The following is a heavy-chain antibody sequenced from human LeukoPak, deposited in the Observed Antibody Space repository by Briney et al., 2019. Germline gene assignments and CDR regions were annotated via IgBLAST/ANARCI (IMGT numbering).Heavy chain of an antibody. CDR3: ARGLSDSSHRTRIPDY. Sequence: GGSLRLSCVASGFTLSTFAMIWVRQPPGKGLEWVSSIFPSSGEIHYADSVKGRFTISRDNPKNSLYLQMNSLRAEDTAVYYCARGLSDSSHRTRIPDYWGQGTLVTVSS. V-gene: IGHV3-21*01. CDR1: GFTLSTFA. CDR2: IFPSSGEI. J-gene: IGHJ4*02. D-gene: IGHD1-14*01.